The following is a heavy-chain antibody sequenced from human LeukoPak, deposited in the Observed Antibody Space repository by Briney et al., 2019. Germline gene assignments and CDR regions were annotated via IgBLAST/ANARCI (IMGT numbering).Heavy chain of an antibody. J-gene: IGHJ6*03. Sequence: GASVKVSCKASGYTFTGYYMHWVRRAPGQGLEWMGWINPNSGGTNYAQKFQGWVTMTRDTSISTAYMELSSLRSEDTAVYYCATSKARFLEWLPMDVWGKGTTVTVSS. CDR2: INPNSGGT. CDR1: GYTFTGYY. CDR3: ATSKARFLEWLPMDV. V-gene: IGHV1-2*04. D-gene: IGHD3-3*01.